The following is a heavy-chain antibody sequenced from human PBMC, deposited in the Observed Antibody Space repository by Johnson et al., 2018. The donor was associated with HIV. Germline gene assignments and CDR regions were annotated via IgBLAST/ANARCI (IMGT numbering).Heavy chain of an antibody. Sequence: QVQLVESGGGVVRPGGSLKLSCAASGFTFSDYYMSWVRQAPGMGLEWMAFISYDGSNKYYADSVKGRFTISRDNSKNTLYLQMNSLRAEDTAVYYCGGSYYYDSSGYYARNAFDIWGQGTMVTVSS. D-gene: IGHD3-22*01. CDR1: GFTFSDYY. CDR3: GGSYYYDSSGYYARNAFDI. J-gene: IGHJ3*02. CDR2: ISYDGSNK. V-gene: IGHV3-30*03.